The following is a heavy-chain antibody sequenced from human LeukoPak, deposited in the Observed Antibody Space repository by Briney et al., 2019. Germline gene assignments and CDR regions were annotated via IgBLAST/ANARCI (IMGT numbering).Heavy chain of an antibody. Sequence: PGRSLRLSCAASGFTFSSSGMHWVRQAPGKGLGWVAVISYDGSNKYYADSVKGRFTISRDNSKNTLYLQMNSLRAEDSAVYYCARSSAGDSYYFDSWGQGTLVTVSS. V-gene: IGHV3-30*03. CDR3: ARSSAGDSYYFDS. J-gene: IGHJ4*02. CDR1: GFTFSSSG. D-gene: IGHD2-21*02. CDR2: ISYDGSNK.